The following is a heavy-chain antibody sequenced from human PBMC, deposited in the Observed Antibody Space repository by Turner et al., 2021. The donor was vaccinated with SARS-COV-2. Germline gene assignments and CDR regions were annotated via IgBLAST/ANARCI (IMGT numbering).Heavy chain of an antibody. V-gene: IGHV4-59*08. CDR3: ARHQGSTSGYDHGMNV. J-gene: IGHJ6*02. Sequence: QVQLQESGPGLVRPSEPLSLTCTVSGGSISSKSWSWIRQSPGRGLEWIGYFYKIGSIDYNPTLRSRVTISVDTSKNQLSLNLISMTAADTAVYYCARHQGSTSGYDHGMNVWGQGTAVIVS. CDR2: FYKIGSI. CDR1: GGSISSKS. D-gene: IGHD1-1*01.